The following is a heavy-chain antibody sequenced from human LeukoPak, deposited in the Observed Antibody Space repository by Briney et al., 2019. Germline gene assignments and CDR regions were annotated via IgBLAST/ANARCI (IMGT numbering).Heavy chain of an antibody. Sequence: GGSLRLSCGASGFTFSSYDMTWVRQAPGKGLEWVSGIYGRGGTTYYADSVKGRFIVSRDNSKNSLSLQMNSLRAEDTAVYYCARVVGRNWYLDLWGGGTQVTVSS. D-gene: IGHD1-14*01. CDR2: IYGRGGTT. CDR3: ARVVGRNWYLDL. V-gene: IGHV3-23*01. J-gene: IGHJ2*01. CDR1: GFTFSSYD.